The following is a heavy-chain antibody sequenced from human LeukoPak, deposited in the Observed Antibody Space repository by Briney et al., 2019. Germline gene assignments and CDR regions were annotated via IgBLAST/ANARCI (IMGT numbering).Heavy chain of an antibody. CDR2: INHSGST. D-gene: IGHD6-19*01. Sequence: SETLSLTCAVYGGSFSGYYWSWIRQPPGKGLEWIGEINHSGSTNYNPSLKSRVTISVDTSKNQFSLKLSSVTAADTAVYYCAMSRIAVAGSQNDWGQGTLVTVSS. CDR3: AMSRIAVAGSQND. CDR1: GGSFSGYY. J-gene: IGHJ4*02. V-gene: IGHV4-34*01.